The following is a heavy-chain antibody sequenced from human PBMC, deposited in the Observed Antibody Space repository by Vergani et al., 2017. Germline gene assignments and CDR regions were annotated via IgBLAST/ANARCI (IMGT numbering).Heavy chain of an antibody. CDR3: ARPYCSSTTCWGYYYMDV. J-gene: IGHJ6*03. V-gene: IGHV1-2*02. Sequence: QVQLVQSGAEVKKPGASVKVSCKASGYTFTGYYMHWVRQAPGQGLEWMGWINPNSGGTNYAQKFQGRVTMTRDTSISTAYMGLSRLRSDDTAVYYCARPYCSSTTCWGYYYMDVWGKGTTVTVSS. CDR2: INPNSGGT. CDR1: GYTFTGYY. D-gene: IGHD2-2*01.